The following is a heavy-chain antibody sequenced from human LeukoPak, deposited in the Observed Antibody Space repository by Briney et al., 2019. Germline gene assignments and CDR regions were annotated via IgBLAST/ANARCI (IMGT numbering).Heavy chain of an antibody. V-gene: IGHV4-30-4*01. J-gene: IGHJ4*02. CDR2: IYYSGST. CDR3: ARDNAYGSIGY. D-gene: IGHD3-10*01. CDR1: GGSISSGDYF. Sequence: SETLSLTCTVSGGSISSGDYFWSWIRQPPGKGLEWIGYIYYSGSTYYNPSLKSRVTISVGTSKTQFSLKLTSVTAADTAVYYCARDNAYGSIGYWGQGTLVTVSS.